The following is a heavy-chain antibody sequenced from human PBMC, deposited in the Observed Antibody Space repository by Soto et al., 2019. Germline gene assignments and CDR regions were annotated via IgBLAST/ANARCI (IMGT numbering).Heavy chain of an antibody. Sequence: GESLKISCKGSGYSFTSYWIGWVRQMPGKGLEWMGIIYPGDSDTRYSPSFQGQVTISADKSISTAYLQWSSLKASDTAMYYCARRRGYCISTSCYSGYYGMDVWGQGTTVTVSS. CDR2: IYPGDSDT. J-gene: IGHJ6*02. D-gene: IGHD2-2*01. V-gene: IGHV5-51*01. CDR1: GYSFTSYW. CDR3: ARRRGYCISTSCYSGYYGMDV.